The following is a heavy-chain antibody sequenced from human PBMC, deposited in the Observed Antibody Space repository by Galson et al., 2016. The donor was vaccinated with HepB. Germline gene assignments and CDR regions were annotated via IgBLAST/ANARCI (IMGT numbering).Heavy chain of an antibody. CDR1: GFTFSDYY. Sequence: SLRLSCAASGFTFSDYYMTWIRQAPGKGLEWISYIRNSWTPIYYADSVKGRFTISRDNAKNSLYLQMNRLRVEDTAVYYCGRGLLGTTTFDYWGQGTLVTVSS. V-gene: IGHV3-11*01. CDR3: GRGLLGTTTFDY. J-gene: IGHJ4*02. D-gene: IGHD1-14*01. CDR2: IRNSWTPI.